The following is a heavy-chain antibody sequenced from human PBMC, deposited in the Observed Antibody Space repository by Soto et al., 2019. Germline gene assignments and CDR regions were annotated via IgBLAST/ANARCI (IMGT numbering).Heavy chain of an antibody. J-gene: IGHJ4*02. D-gene: IGHD2-2*01. Sequence: SETLSLTCAFSGYSISSCSYSWGWIRQPPGKGLEWIGYIYHRGRTYYNPSLKSRVTISVDRSKNQFSLKLSSVTAADTAVYYCARVPDRWGQGTLVKVSS. V-gene: IGHV4-30-2*01. CDR1: GYSISSCSYS. CDR3: ARVPDR. CDR2: IYHRGRT.